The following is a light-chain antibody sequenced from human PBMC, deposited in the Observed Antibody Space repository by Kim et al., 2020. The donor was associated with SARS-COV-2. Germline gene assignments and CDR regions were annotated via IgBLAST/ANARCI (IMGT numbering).Light chain of an antibody. V-gene: IGLV3-21*04. J-gene: IGLJ3*02. CDR2: YDS. CDR3: QVWDSSSDHPV. CDR1: NIGSKS. Sequence: PGKKDRITCGGNNIGSKSVHGYQQKPGQAPVLVIYYDSDRPSGIPERFSGSNSGNTATLTISRVEAGDEADYYCQVWDSSSDHPVFGGGTQLTVL.